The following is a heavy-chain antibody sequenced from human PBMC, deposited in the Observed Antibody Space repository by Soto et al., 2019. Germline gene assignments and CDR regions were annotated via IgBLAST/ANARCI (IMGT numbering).Heavy chain of an antibody. D-gene: IGHD4-17*01. V-gene: IGHV1-8*01. CDR3: ARDYGFDYCDHYYCYMDV. J-gene: IGHJ6*03. Sequence: QVQLVQSGAEVKKPGASVKVSCKASGYTFTSYHITWVRQATGQGLEWMGWVHPNSGYTDFAQKFQCRVSMTRNTSISTAYMELSSLTSEDTAVYYCARDYGFDYCDHYYCYMDVWGKGTTVTVSS. CDR1: GYTFTSYH. CDR2: VHPNSGYT.